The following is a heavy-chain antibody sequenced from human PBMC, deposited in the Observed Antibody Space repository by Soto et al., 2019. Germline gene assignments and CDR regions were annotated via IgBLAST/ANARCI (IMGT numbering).Heavy chain of an antibody. CDR3: ARGGIAAAGRGYYLDY. CDR1: GGSFSGYY. CDR2: INHSGST. J-gene: IGHJ4*02. Sequence: QVQLQQWGAGLLKPSETLSLTCAVYGGSFSGYYWSWIRQPPGKGLEWIGEINHSGSTNYNPSLKSRVTIAVDTSKNQFSLKLSAVTAADTAVYYCARGGIAAAGRGYYLDYWGQGTLVTVSS. V-gene: IGHV4-34*01. D-gene: IGHD6-13*01.